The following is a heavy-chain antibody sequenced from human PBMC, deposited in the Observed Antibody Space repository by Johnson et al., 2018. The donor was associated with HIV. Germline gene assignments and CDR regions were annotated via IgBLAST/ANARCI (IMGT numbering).Heavy chain of an antibody. CDR1: GFSFDEYD. V-gene: IGHV3-20*04. CDR2: INWNGATP. Sequence: VQLVESGGGVARPGGSLRLSCEASGFSFDEYDMSWVRQAPGKGLEWVSGINWNGATPGSADSVKGRFTISRDNAKNSLYLQMNSLRAEDTAVYYCARALYYYDRGDAFDIWGQGTMVTVSS. D-gene: IGHD3-22*01. CDR3: ARALYYYDRGDAFDI. J-gene: IGHJ3*02.